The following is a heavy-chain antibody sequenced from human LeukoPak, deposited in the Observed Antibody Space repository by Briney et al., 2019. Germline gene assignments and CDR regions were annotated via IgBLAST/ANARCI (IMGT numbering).Heavy chain of an antibody. CDR3: AKVDSGGYEYDY. Sequence: PGGSRRLSWAASGFTFSSYCKHWVRQAPGKGLEWVAVITYDGSNKYYADSVKGRFTISRDNSKNTLYLQMKSLRAEDTAVYYCAKVDSGGYEYDYWGQGTLVTVPS. V-gene: IGHV3-30*18. D-gene: IGHD5-12*01. CDR2: ITYDGSNK. CDR1: GFTFSSYC. J-gene: IGHJ4*02.